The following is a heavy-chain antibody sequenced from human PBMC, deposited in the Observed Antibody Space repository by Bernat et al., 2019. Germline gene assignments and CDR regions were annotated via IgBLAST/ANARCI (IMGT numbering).Heavy chain of an antibody. D-gene: IGHD6-13*01. CDR3: ARDVGRAADPNAAFDI. J-gene: IGHJ3*02. V-gene: IGHV3-30-3*01. CDR1: GFTFSSYA. CDR2: ISYDGSNK. Sequence: QVQLVESGGGVVQPGRSLRLSCAASGFTFSSYAMHWVRQAPGKGLEWVAVISYDGSNKYYADSVKGRFTISRDNSKNTLYLQMNSLRAEDTAVYYCARDVGRAADPNAAFDIWGQGTMVTVSS.